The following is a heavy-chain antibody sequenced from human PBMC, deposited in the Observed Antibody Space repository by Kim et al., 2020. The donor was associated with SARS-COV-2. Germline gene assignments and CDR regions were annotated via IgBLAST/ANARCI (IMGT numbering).Heavy chain of an antibody. CDR2: INYSGST. V-gene: IGHV4-31*02. Sequence: SETLSLTCSVSSGSISSCGYYWSWIRPHPGQGWEWIGYINYSGSTYYTPSLKGRVTISVDTSKNQFSLKWSSVTAAATAVYSCARGITIFAVLIDYWGQGALVTVSP. J-gene: IGHJ4*02. CDR3: ARGITIFAVLIDY. CDR1: SGSISSCGYY. D-gene: IGHD3-3*01.